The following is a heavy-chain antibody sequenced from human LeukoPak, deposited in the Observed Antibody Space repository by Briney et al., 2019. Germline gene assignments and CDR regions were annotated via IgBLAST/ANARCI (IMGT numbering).Heavy chain of an antibody. V-gene: IGHV6-1*01. CDR1: GDSVSSNSAA. J-gene: IGHJ6*02. CDR3: ARVVAVAGTFGMDV. D-gene: IGHD6-13*01. Sequence: SQTLSLTCAISGDSVSSNSAAWNWIRQSPSRGLEWLGRTYYRSKWYSDYAVSVKSRIAINPDTSKNQFSLQLNSVTPEDTAVYYCARVVAVAGTFGMDVWGQGTTVTVSS. CDR2: TYYRSKWYS.